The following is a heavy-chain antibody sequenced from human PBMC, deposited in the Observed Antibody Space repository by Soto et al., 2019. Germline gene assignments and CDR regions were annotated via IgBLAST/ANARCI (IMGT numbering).Heavy chain of an antibody. CDR2: ISSSGSTI. V-gene: IGHV3-11*01. D-gene: IGHD3-22*01. J-gene: IGHJ6*02. Sequence: GGSLRLSCAASGVTFSDYYMSWIRQAPGKGLEWVSYISSSGSTIYYADSVKGRFTISRDNAKNSLYLQMNSLRAEDTAVYYCARQKAWTGEWLSLYAPGMDVWGQGTTVTVSS. CDR1: GVTFSDYY. CDR3: ARQKAWTGEWLSLYAPGMDV.